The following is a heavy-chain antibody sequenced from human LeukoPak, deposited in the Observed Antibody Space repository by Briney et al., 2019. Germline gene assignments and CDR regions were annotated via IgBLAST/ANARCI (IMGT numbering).Heavy chain of an antibody. Sequence: GGSLRLSCAASGFTFSSYSVNWVRQAPGKGLEWVSSISSSSSYIYYADSVKGRFTISRDNAKNSLYLQMNSLRAEDTAVYYCARDGKSGCSGYDMGYMDVWGKGTTVTVSS. V-gene: IGHV3-21*01. J-gene: IGHJ6*03. CDR3: ARDGKSGCSGYDMGYMDV. D-gene: IGHD5-12*01. CDR2: ISSSSSYI. CDR1: GFTFSSYS.